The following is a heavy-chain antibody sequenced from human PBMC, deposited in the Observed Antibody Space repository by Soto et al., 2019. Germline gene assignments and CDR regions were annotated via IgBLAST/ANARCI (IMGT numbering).Heavy chain of an antibody. V-gene: IGHV4-31*03. CDR2: FYSSGSI. Sequence: SETLSLTCFVSGYSITAGGYYWSWIRHHPGKGLEWIGSFYSSGSIIYNPSLRSRVSISGDTSSNQFSMSLTSVTAADTARYYCAKMYSSGSGWFHPWGQGTLVTVS. D-gene: IGHD6-19*01. CDR3: AKMYSSGSGWFHP. J-gene: IGHJ5*02. CDR1: GYSITAGGYY.